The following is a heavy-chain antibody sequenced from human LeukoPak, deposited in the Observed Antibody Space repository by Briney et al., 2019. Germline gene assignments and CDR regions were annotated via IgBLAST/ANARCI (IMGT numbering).Heavy chain of an antibody. Sequence: SETLSLTCAVYGGSFSGYYWTWIRQPPGRGLEWIGYIYYSGTTKYNPSLKSRVTISVDTSKNQFSLKLSSVTAGDTAVYFCARVAVHGYSDYWGQGTLVTVSS. V-gene: IGHV4-59*01. CDR1: GGSFSGYY. D-gene: IGHD5-24*01. CDR2: IYYSGTT. CDR3: ARVAVHGYSDY. J-gene: IGHJ4*02.